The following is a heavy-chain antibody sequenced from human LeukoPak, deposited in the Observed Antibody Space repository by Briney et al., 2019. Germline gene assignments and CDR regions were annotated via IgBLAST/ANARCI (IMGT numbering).Heavy chain of an antibody. Sequence: PGGSLRLSCAASGFTLRNYAMSWVRQAPGKGLEWVSAFSGSGVSTHYADSVKGRFTISRDNAKNSLYLQMNSLRADDTAVYYCARDPGFDYSPWGQGTLVTVSS. CDR3: ARDPGFDYSP. CDR2: FSGSGVST. J-gene: IGHJ4*02. V-gene: IGHV3-23*01. D-gene: IGHD4-11*01. CDR1: GFTLRNYA.